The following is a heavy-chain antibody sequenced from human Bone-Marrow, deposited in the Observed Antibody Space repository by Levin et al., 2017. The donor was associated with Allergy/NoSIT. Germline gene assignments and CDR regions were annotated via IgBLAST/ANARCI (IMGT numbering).Heavy chain of an antibody. Sequence: GESLKISCAASGFTFSSYAMHWVRQAPGKGLEWVAVISYDGSNKYYADSVKGRFTISRDNSKNTLYLQMNSLRAEDTAVYYCARGGVGACDYWGQGTLVTVSS. J-gene: IGHJ4*02. CDR2: ISYDGSNK. CDR1: GFTFSSYA. V-gene: IGHV3-30*04. D-gene: IGHD1-26*01. CDR3: ARGGVGACDY.